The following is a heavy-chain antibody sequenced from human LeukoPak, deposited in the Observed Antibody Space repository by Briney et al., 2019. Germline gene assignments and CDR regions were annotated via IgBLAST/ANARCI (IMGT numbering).Heavy chain of an antibody. CDR1: GGSISSSSYY. V-gene: IGHV4-39*01. Sequence: SETLSLTCTVSGGSISSSSYYWGWIRQPPGKGLEWLGSIYYSGSTYYNPSLKSRVTISVDTSKNQFSLKLSSVTAADTAVYYCARQLVELGYCSGGSCYPEYFQHWGQGTLVTVSS. CDR2: IYYSGST. D-gene: IGHD2-15*01. J-gene: IGHJ1*01. CDR3: ARQLVELGYCSGGSCYPEYFQH.